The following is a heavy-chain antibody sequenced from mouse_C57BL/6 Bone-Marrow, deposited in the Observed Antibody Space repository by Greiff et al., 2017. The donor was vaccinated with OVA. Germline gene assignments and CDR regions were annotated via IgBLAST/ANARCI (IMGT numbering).Heavy chain of an antibody. V-gene: IGHV1-54*01. J-gene: IGHJ2*01. CDR2: INPGSGGT. D-gene: IGHD1-1*01. CDR1: GYAFTNYL. CDR3: ARNYGSRFDY. Sequence: QVQLQQSGAELVRPGTSVKVSCKASGYAFTNYLIEWVKQRPGQGLEWIGVINPGSGGTNYNEKFKGKATLTADKSSSTAYMQLSSLTSEDSAVYFCARNYGSRFDYWGQGTTLTVSS.